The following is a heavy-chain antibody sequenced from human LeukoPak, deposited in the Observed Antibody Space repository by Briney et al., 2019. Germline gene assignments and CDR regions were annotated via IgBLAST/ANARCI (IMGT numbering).Heavy chain of an antibody. CDR2: IGGGGENT. J-gene: IGHJ4*02. CDR1: GFTFNSYA. CDR3: ARGYGSPDF. D-gene: IGHD2-15*01. V-gene: IGHV3-23*01. Sequence: PGRSLRLSCVASGFTFNSYALSWVRQAPGKGLEWVSTIGGGGENTYYADSVKGRFTISRDSSKNTVYLHMKSLRAEDTAVYYCARGYGSPDFWGQGTLVTVSS.